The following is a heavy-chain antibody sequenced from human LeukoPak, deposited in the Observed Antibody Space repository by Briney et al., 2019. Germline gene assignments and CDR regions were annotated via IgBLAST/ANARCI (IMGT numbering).Heavy chain of an antibody. CDR1: GGSISSYY. CDR2: ISYSGST. CDR3: ARDRKQWLRGPFDP. V-gene: IGHV4-59*01. Sequence: SETLSLTCTVSGGSISSYYWNWIRQPPGKGLEWIGYISYSGSTTYNPSLKSRVTIGVDTPKNQFSLKLRSVTAADTAVYYCARDRKQWLRGPFDPWGQGTLVTVSS. D-gene: IGHD6-19*01. J-gene: IGHJ5*02.